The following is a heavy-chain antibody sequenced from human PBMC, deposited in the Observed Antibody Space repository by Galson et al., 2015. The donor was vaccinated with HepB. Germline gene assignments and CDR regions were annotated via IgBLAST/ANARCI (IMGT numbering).Heavy chain of an antibody. V-gene: IGHV1-69*13. Sequence: SVKVCCKASGGTFSSYAISWVRQAPGQGLEWMGGIIPIFGTANYAQKFQGRVTITADEPTSTAYMELSSLRSEDTAVYYCAGYPRAGSIAVAGIAFDIWGQGTMVTVSS. J-gene: IGHJ3*02. CDR1: GGTFSSYA. CDR3: AGYPRAGSIAVAGIAFDI. D-gene: IGHD6-19*01. CDR2: IIPIFGTA.